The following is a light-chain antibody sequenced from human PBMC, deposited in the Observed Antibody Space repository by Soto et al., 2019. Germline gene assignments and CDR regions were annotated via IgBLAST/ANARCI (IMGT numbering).Light chain of an antibody. Sequence: DIHLTQSPSSLSASVGDRVTITCRASQGIRDDLGWYQQKAGEAPKRLIYAASSLHSGVPSRFSGSGSGTEFTLTISSLQPEDFATYYCQQSYSTPPYTFGQGTKVDI. J-gene: IGKJ2*01. CDR3: QQSYSTPPYT. CDR2: AAS. CDR1: QGIRDD. V-gene: IGKV1-17*01.